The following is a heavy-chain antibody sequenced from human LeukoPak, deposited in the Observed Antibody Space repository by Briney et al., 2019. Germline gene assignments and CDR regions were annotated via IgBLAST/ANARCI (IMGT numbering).Heavy chain of an antibody. D-gene: IGHD3-10*01. CDR3: ARGRDYYGSGSYPDY. J-gene: IGHJ4*02. CDR2: INPSSGST. CDR1: GSTFTRYY. Sequence: ASVKVSCKASGSTFTRYYIHWVRQAPGQGLDWMGMINPSSGSTRFAQMFQDRVTMTRDTSTSAVYMELSSLRSEDTAVYYCARGRDYYGSGSYPDYWGQGTLVTVSS. V-gene: IGHV1-46*01.